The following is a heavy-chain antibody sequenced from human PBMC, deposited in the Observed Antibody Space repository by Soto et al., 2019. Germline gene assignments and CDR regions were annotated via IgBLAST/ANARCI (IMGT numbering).Heavy chain of an antibody. V-gene: IGHV1-18*01. Sequence: ASVKVSCKASGYTFFTYDISWVRQAPGQGLEWMGWISTYSGDTKYAQKFQGRVTMTTDTSTTTAYLELRSLRSDDTAVYYCARHHGPTTSQNWFDPWGKGTLVTVSS. CDR1: GYTFFTYD. CDR2: ISTYSGDT. CDR3: ARHHGPTTSQNWFDP. D-gene: IGHD5-12*01. J-gene: IGHJ5*02.